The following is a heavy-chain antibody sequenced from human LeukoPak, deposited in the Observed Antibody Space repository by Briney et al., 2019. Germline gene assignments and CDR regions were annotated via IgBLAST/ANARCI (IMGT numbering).Heavy chain of an antibody. Sequence: PGGSLRLSCAASGFTFSSYAMSWVRQAPGKGLEWVSAISGSGGSTYYADSVKGRFTISSDNSKNTLYLQMNSLRAEDTAVYYCAKDHYDILTGYYNPLDYWGQGTLVTVSS. J-gene: IGHJ4*02. V-gene: IGHV3-23*01. CDR2: ISGSGGST. D-gene: IGHD3-9*01. CDR3: AKDHYDILTGYYNPLDY. CDR1: GFTFSSYA.